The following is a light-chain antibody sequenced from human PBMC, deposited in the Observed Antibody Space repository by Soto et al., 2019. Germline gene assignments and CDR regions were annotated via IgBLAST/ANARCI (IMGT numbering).Light chain of an antibody. V-gene: IGKV1-33*01. Sequence: DIQMTQSPSPLSPSVGNRVTITCKASQAISNNLNGYQQKPGKAPKLLIYDASNLETGVPSRFSGSASGTDFTFTISSLQPEDIATYYCQQYDNLPLTFGGGTKVEIK. CDR1: QAISNN. J-gene: IGKJ4*01. CDR2: DAS. CDR3: QQYDNLPLT.